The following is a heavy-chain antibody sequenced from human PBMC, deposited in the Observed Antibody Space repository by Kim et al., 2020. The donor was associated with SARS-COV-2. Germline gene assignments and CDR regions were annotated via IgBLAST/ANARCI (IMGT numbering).Heavy chain of an antibody. Sequence: YYAESVKGRFTISRAHSKNTLYLQTNSLRAEDTAVYYGARDWGFGDYEDYWGQGTLVTVSS. J-gene: IGHJ4*02. CDR3: ARDWGFGDYEDY. D-gene: IGHD4-17*01. V-gene: IGHV3-33*01.